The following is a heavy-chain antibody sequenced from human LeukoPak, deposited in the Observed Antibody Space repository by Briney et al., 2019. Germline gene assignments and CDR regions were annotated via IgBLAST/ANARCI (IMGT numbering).Heavy chain of an antibody. V-gene: IGHV5-51*01. CDR3: ARQGGWGGGYTDLDAFDI. Sequence: GESLKISFQGSGYTFTNYWIGWVRPMPGIGLEWMGIIYPGDSDIIYSPSFQGQVTISADKSISTAFLQWSSLKASDTAMYYCARQGGWGGGYTDLDAFDIWGQGTMVTVSS. J-gene: IGHJ3*02. CDR1: GYTFTNYW. CDR2: IYPGDSDI. D-gene: IGHD5-12*01.